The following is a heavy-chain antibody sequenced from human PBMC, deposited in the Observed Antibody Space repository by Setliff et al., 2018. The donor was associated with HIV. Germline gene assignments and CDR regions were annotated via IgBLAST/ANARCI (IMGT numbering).Heavy chain of an antibody. V-gene: IGHV3-21*01. D-gene: IGHD1-7*01. J-gene: IGHJ6*02. CDR2: ISSSSSYI. Sequence: VGSLRLSCAASGSTFSSNSMNWVRQAPGKGLEWVSFISSSSSYIYYADSVRGRFTISRDNAKNSLYLQMNSLRAEDTAVYYCARDQGNYVPLGYYYGMDVWGQGTTVTVSS. CDR1: GSTFSSNS. CDR3: ARDQGNYVPLGYYYGMDV.